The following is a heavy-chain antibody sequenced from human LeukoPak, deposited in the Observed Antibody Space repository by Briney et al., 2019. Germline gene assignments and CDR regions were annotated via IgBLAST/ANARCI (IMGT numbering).Heavy chain of an antibody. J-gene: IGHJ6*02. V-gene: IGHV3-7*01. Sequence: PGGSLRLSCAASGFTLSTAGMTWVRQAAGKGLEWVANMNQDGSAKGYVDSVKGRFTISRDNARNSLYLQMSSLRPEDTAVYYCATYTHWVAGDVWGQGTTVTVSS. CDR2: MNQDGSAK. D-gene: IGHD3-16*01. CDR1: GFTLSTAG. CDR3: ATYTHWVAGDV.